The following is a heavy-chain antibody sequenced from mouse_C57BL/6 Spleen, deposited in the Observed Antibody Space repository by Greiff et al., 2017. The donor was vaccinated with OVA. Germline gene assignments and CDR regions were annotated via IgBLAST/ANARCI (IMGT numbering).Heavy chain of an antibody. CDR2: SRNKANDYTT. CDR3: ARDADYGSSYWYFDL. D-gene: IGHD1-1*01. J-gene: IGHJ1*03. V-gene: IGHV7-1*01. Sequence: EVKLVESGGGLVQSWRSLRLSCATSGFTFSDFYMEWVRQAPGKGLEWIAASRNKANDYTTEYSASVKGRFIVSRDTSQSILYLQMNALRAEDTAIYYCARDADYGSSYWYFDLWGTGTTVTVSS. CDR1: GFTFSDFY.